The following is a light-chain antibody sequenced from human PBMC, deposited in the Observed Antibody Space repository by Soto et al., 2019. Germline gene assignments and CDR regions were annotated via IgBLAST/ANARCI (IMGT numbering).Light chain of an antibody. CDR1: SSDVGGYNY. Sequence: QSALTQPASVSGSPGQSITISCTGTSSDVGGYNYVSWYQQHPGKAPKLMIYEVSNRPSGVSNRFSGSKSGSTASLTISGLQAEDEADYCSSYTSSSTRVFGGGTKLTVL. J-gene: IGLJ3*02. V-gene: IGLV2-14*01. CDR2: EVS. CDR3: SSYTSSSTRV.